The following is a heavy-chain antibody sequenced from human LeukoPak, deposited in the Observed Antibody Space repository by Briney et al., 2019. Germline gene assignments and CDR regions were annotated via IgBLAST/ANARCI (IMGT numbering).Heavy chain of an antibody. V-gene: IGHV3-30*14. D-gene: IGHD4-17*01. Sequence: GGSLRLSCAASGFTFSSYAMHWVRQAPGKGLEWVAVISYDGSNKYYADSVKGRFTISRDNSKNTLYLQMNSLRAEDTAVYYCARDRRGDYGDRSHYYYMDVWGKGTTVTVSS. CDR1: GFTFSSYA. J-gene: IGHJ6*03. CDR2: ISYDGSNK. CDR3: ARDRRGDYGDRSHYYYMDV.